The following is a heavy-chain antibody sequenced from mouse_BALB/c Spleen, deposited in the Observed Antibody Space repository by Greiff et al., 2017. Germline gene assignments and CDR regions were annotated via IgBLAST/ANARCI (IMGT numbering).Heavy chain of an antibody. CDR2: INPSNGGT. Sequence: QVQLQQSGAELVKPGASVKLSCKASGYTFTSYYMYWVKQRPGQGLEWIGEINPSNGGTNFNEKFKSKATLTVDKSSSTAYMQLSSLTSEDSAVYYCTRSYGSQAWFAYWGQGTLVTVSA. CDR1: GYTFTSYY. D-gene: IGHD1-2*01. CDR3: TRSYGSQAWFAY. J-gene: IGHJ3*01. V-gene: IGHV1S81*02.